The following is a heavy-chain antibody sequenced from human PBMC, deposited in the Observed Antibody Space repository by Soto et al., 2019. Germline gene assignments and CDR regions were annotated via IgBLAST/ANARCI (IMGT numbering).Heavy chain of an antibody. D-gene: IGHD6-6*01. J-gene: IGHJ4*02. V-gene: IGHV3-9*01. CDR1: GFTFDDYA. CDR3: AKDSTIGSSFDY. CDR2: ISWNSGSI. Sequence: GGSLRLSCAAPGFTFDDYAMHWVRQAPGKGLEWVSGISWNSGSIGYADSVKGRFTISRDNAKNSLYLQMNSLRAEDTALYYCAKDSTIGSSFDYWGQGTLVTVSS.